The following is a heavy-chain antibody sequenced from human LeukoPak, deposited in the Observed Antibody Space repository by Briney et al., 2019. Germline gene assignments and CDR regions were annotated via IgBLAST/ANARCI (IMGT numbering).Heavy chain of an antibody. Sequence: SETPSLTCTVPGGSISSSSYYWGWIRQPPGKGLEWIGSIYYSGNTYYNASLKSQVSISIDTSKNQFSLRLTSVTAADTAVYYCARQTGSGLFILPGGQGTLVTVSS. CDR3: ARQTGSGLFILP. D-gene: IGHD3/OR15-3a*01. CDR1: GGSISSSSYY. CDR2: IYYSGNT. V-gene: IGHV4-39*01. J-gene: IGHJ4*02.